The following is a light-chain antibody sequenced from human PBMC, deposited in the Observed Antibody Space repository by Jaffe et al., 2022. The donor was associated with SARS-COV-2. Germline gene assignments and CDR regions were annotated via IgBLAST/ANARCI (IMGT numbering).Light chain of an antibody. CDR3: ALYMGRGIRV. CDR2: STN. V-gene: IGLV8-61*01. J-gene: IGLJ3*02. CDR1: SGSVSTNYY. Sequence: QTVVTQEPSFSVSPGGTVTLTCGLNSGSVSTNYYPSWYQQTPGQAPRTLIYSTNTRSSGVPDRFSGSILGNKAALTITGAQADDESDYYCALYMGRGIRVFGGGTKLTVL.